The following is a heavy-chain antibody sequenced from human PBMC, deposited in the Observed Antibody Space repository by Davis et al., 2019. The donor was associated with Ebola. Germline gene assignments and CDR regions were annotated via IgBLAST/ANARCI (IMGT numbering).Heavy chain of an antibody. Sequence: ESLKISCAASGFTFSSYAMSWVRQAPGKGLEWVSAISGSGGSTYYADSVKGRFTISRDNSKNTLYLQMNSLRAEDTAVYYCAKSPFAHYYYYGMDVWGQGTTVTVSS. CDR2: ISGSGGST. J-gene: IGHJ6*02. CDR1: GFTFSSYA. V-gene: IGHV3-23*01. CDR3: AKSPFAHYYYYGMDV. D-gene: IGHD3-10*01.